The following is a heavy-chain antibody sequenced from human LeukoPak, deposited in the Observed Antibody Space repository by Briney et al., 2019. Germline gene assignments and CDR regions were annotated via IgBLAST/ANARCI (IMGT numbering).Heavy chain of an antibody. V-gene: IGHV1-18*01. CDR2: ISAYNGNT. CDR3: ASSLRTTVTTFYNY. D-gene: IGHD4-17*01. J-gene: IGHJ4*02. CDR1: GYTFTSYG. Sequence: ASVKVSCKASGYTFTSYGISWVRQAPGQGLEWMGWISAYNGNTNYAQKLQGRVTMTTDTSTGTAYMELRSLRSDDTAVYYCASSLRTTVTTFYNYWGQGTLVTVSS.